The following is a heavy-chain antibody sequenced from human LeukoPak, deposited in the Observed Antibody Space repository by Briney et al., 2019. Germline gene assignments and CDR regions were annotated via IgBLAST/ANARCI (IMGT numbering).Heavy chain of an antibody. CDR3: ARGFGAGNYYYGWFDP. V-gene: IGHV4-30-4*01. D-gene: IGHD3-10*01. J-gene: IGHJ5*02. CDR1: GASISSGDYH. CDR2: IHDSGST. Sequence: KPSQTLSLTCTVSGASISSGDYHWNWIRQPPGKGLEWIRFIHDSGSTYYNPSLKSLVSISRDMSKNQLSLMLSSVTAADTAVYYCARGFGAGNYYYGWFDPWGQGTLVSVSS.